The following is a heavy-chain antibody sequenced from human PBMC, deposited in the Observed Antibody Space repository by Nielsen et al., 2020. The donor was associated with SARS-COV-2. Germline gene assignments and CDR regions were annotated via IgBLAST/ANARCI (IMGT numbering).Heavy chain of an antibody. V-gene: IGHV3-53*01. J-gene: IGHJ5*02. Sequence: GGSLRLSCAASGFTVSSNYMSWVRQAPGKGLEWVSVIYSGGSTYYADSVKGRFTISRDNSKNTLYLQMNSLRAEDTAVYYCARAVTMVRGVIMGWFDPWGQGTLVTVSS. CDR2: IYSGGST. D-gene: IGHD3-10*01. CDR1: GFTVSSNY. CDR3: ARAVTMVRGVIMGWFDP.